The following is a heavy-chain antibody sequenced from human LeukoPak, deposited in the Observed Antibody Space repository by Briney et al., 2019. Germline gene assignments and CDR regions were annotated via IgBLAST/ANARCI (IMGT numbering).Heavy chain of an antibody. V-gene: IGHV3-23*01. CDR2: ISGSGGST. CDR3: AKDRPTVVSRGNWFDP. CDR1: GFTFSSYA. D-gene: IGHD3-22*01. J-gene: IGHJ5*02. Sequence: GGPLRLSCAASGFTFSSYAMSWVRQAPGKGLEWVSAISGSGGSTYYADSVKGRFTISRDNSKNTLYLQMNSLRAEDTAVYYCAKDRPTVVSRGNWFDPWGQGTLVTVSS.